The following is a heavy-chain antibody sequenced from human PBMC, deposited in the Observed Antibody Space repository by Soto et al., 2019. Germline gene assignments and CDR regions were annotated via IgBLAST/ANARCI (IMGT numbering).Heavy chain of an antibody. V-gene: IGHV3-7*03. D-gene: IGHD2-2*01. CDR3: ARDSDIVVVPAFYFDY. J-gene: IGHJ4*02. CDR1: GFTFSSYW. Sequence: EVQLVESGGGLVQPGGSLRLSCAASGFTFSSYWMSWVRQAPGKGLEWVANIKQDGREKYYVDSVKGRFTISRDNAKNSPYLQMNSLRAEDTAVYYCARDSDIVVVPAFYFDYWGQGTLVTVSS. CDR2: IKQDGREK.